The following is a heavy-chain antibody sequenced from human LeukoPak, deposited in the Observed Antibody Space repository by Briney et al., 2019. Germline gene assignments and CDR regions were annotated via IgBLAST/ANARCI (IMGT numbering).Heavy chain of an antibody. Sequence: GGSLRLSCAASGFTFSSYEMNWVRQAPGKGLEWVSYISSSGSTIYYADSVKGRFAISRDNAKNSLYLQMNSLRAEDTAVYYCARSLRSGWYVIDYWGQGTLVTASS. CDR2: ISSSGSTI. D-gene: IGHD6-19*01. CDR1: GFTFSSYE. J-gene: IGHJ4*02. V-gene: IGHV3-48*03. CDR3: ARSLRSGWYVIDY.